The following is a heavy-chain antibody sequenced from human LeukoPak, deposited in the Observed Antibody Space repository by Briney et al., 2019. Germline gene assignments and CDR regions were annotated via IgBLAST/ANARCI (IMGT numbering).Heavy chain of an antibody. J-gene: IGHJ4*02. D-gene: IGHD3-16*02. CDR2: ISGSGGST. V-gene: IGHV3-23*01. Sequence: GGSLRLSCAASGFTFSSYAMSWVRQAPGKGLEWVSAISGSGGSTYYADSVKGRFTISRDNSKNTLYLQMNSLRAEDTAVYYCAKEGLRLGELSLYYFDYWGQGTLVTVSS. CDR3: AKEGLRLGELSLYYFDY. CDR1: GFTFSSYA.